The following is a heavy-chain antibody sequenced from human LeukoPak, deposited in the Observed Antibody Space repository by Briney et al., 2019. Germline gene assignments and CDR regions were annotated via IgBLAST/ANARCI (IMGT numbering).Heavy chain of an antibody. Sequence: ASVKVSCKASGYTFTSYYMHWVRQAPGQGLEWMGLINPGGGNTNYAQNFQGRVTMTRDMSTSTVYMELSSLRSEDTAVYYCGREVEEMATIPWGQGTLVTVSS. V-gene: IGHV1-46*01. CDR2: INPGGGNT. CDR1: GYTFTSYY. D-gene: IGHD5-24*01. CDR3: GREVEEMATIP. J-gene: IGHJ5*02.